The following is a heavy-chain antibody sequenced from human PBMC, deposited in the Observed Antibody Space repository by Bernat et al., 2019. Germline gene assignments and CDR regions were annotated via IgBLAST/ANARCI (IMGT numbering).Heavy chain of an antibody. CDR1: GFTVSSNY. D-gene: IGHD3-10*01. CDR2: IYSGGST. Sequence: EVQLVESGGGLIQPGGSLRLSCAASGFTVSSNYMSWVRQAPGKGLEWVSAIYSGGSTYYADSVKGRFTISRDNSKNTLYLQMNILRVEDTAVYYCARVRSYYRRGNAFDIWGQGTMVTVSS. V-gene: IGHV3-53*01. CDR3: ARVRSYYRRGNAFDI. J-gene: IGHJ3*02.